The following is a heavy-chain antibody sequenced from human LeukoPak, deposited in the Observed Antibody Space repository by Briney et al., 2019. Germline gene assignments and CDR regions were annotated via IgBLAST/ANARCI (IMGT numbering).Heavy chain of an antibody. CDR3: ARVRFGELENSQTFDY. CDR2: IYYSGST. V-gene: IGHV4-39*07. J-gene: IGHJ4*02. Sequence: SETLSLTCTVSGGSISSSSYYWGWIRQPPGKGLEWIGSIYYSGSTYYNPSLKSRVTISVYTSKNQFSLKLSSVTAADTAVYYCARVRFGELENSQTFDYWGQGTLVTVSS. D-gene: IGHD3-10*01. CDR1: GGSISSSSYY.